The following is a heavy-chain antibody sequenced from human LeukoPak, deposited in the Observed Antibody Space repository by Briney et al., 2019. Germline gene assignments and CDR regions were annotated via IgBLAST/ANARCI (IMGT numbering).Heavy chain of an antibody. D-gene: IGHD6-13*01. V-gene: IGHV3-7*01. CDR1: GFTFDDYW. J-gene: IGHJ5*02. Sequence: GGSLRLSCGASGFTFDDYWVSWVRQAPGKGLEWVANIKQDGSEKYYVDSVKGRFTISRDNAKNSLYLQMNSLRAEDTAVYYCARDRYQAAAGTCWFDPWGQGTLVTVSS. CDR2: IKQDGSEK. CDR3: ARDRYQAAAGTCWFDP.